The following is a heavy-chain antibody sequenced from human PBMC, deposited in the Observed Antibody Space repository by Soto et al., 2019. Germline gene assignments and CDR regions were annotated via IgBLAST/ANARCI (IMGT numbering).Heavy chain of an antibody. CDR3: ARAQAATGPHYYYYYGMDV. Sequence: SVKVSCKASGGTFSSYAISWVRQAPGQGLEWMGGIIPIFGTANYAQKFQGRVTITADESTSTAYMELSSLRSDDTAVYYCARAQAATGPHYYYYYGMDVWGQGTTVTVSS. D-gene: IGHD2-15*01. V-gene: IGHV1-69*13. CDR2: IIPIFGTA. CDR1: GGTFSSYA. J-gene: IGHJ6*02.